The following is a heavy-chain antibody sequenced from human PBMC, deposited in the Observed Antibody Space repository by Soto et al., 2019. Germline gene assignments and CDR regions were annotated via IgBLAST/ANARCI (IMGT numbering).Heavy chain of an antibody. CDR2: IRSKANSYAT. CDR1: GFTFSGSA. CDR3: TRPSFGYYSNYDGMDV. J-gene: IGHJ6*02. Sequence: GGSLRLSCAASGFTFSGSAMHWVRQASGKGLEWVGRIRSKANSYATAYAASVKGRFTISRYDSKNTAYLQMNSLKTEDTAVYYCTRPSFGYYSNYDGMDVWGQGTTVTVSS. D-gene: IGHD4-4*01. V-gene: IGHV3-73*01.